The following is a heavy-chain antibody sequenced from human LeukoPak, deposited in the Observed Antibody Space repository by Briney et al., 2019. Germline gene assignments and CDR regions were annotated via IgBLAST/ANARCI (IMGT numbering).Heavy chain of an antibody. CDR3: AKHSLSSRLRYFDY. J-gene: IGHJ4*02. Sequence: GGSLRLSCVASEFTFSAYVMSWVRQAPGKGLEWVSGISGSGTTTYYADSVKGRFTISRDNSKNTLFLQMNSLRTEDTAVYYCAKHSLSSRLRYFDYWGQGTLVTVSS. V-gene: IGHV3-23*01. CDR1: EFTFSAYV. D-gene: IGHD4-17*01. CDR2: ISGSGTTT.